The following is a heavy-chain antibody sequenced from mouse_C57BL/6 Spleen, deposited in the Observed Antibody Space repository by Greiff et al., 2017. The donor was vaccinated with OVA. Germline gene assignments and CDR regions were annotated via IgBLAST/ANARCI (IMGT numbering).Heavy chain of an antibody. J-gene: IGHJ2*01. CDR3: AREDYGTFDD. CDR1: GFTFSDYY. CDR2: INYDGSST. Sequence: EVQLVESEGGLVQPGSSMKLSCTASGFTFSDYYMAWVRQVPEKGLEWVANINYDGSSTYYLDSLKSRFIISRDNAKNILYLQMSSLKSEDTATYYCAREDYGTFDDWGQGTTLTVSS. V-gene: IGHV5-16*01. D-gene: IGHD1-1*01.